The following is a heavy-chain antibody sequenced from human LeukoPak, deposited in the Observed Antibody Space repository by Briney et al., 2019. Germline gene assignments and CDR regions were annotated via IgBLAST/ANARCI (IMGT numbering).Heavy chain of an antibody. V-gene: IGHV3-23*01. Sequence: GGSLRLSCAASGFTFNNYAMSWVRQAPGKGLEWVSSIHGSDDVGTYYADSVKGRFTISRDNSKNTLYLQMNSLRTEDTAVYYCAKAEGYDILTGLDYWGQGTLVTVSS. CDR3: AKAEGYDILTGLDY. CDR1: GFTFNNYA. D-gene: IGHD3-9*01. CDR2: IHGSDDVGT. J-gene: IGHJ4*02.